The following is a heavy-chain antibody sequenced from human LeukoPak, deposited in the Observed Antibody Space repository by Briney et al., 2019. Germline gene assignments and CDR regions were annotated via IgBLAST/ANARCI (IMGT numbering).Heavy chain of an antibody. Sequence: SETLSLTCAVSDYSISSGYYWGSIRQPPGKGLEWIGSIYHSGNTYYNPSLKSRVTISVDTSKNQFSVKLNSVTAAETAVYYCARVRYYGSGTYPIVGPFDYWGQGTLVTVSS. CDR3: ARVRYYGSGTYPIVGPFDY. CDR1: DYSISSGYY. CDR2: IYHSGNT. J-gene: IGHJ4*02. D-gene: IGHD3-10*01. V-gene: IGHV4-38-2*01.